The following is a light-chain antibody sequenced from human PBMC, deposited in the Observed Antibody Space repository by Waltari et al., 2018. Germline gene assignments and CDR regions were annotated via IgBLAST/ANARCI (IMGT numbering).Light chain of an antibody. CDR1: QTISSY. CDR2: GAS. J-gene: IGKJ4*01. V-gene: IGKV1-8*01. Sequence: AMRRTPPRHALSASCGNTITITCRASQTISSYLAWYQQKPGKAPKLLIYGASTLESGVPSRFSGSQSGTDFTLTISCLQSEDFAVYYCQQYNTYPLTFGGGTKVEI. CDR3: QQYNTYPLT.